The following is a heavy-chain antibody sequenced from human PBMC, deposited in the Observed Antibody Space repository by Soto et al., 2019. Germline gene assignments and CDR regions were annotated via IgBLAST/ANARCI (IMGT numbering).Heavy chain of an antibody. CDR3: AKMVHGGYVSYFDS. V-gene: IGHV3-23*01. D-gene: IGHD5-12*01. CDR2: TSVSGDTT. J-gene: IGHJ4*02. CDR1: GFTFTSYA. Sequence: GGSLRLSCEASGFTFTSYAISGVRQAPGKGLEWVSATSVSGDTTYYADSVKGRFTISRDNSEKRLHLQMNSLRAEDTAVYYCAKMVHGGYVSYFDSWGQGTLVTVSS.